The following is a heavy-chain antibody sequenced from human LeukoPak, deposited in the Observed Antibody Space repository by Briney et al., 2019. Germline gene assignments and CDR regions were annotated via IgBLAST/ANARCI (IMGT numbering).Heavy chain of an antibody. CDR1: GFTFSSYA. Sequence: GGSLRLSCAASGFTFSSYAMHLVRQAPGKGLEWVAVISYDGSNKYYADSVKGRFTISRDNSKNTLYLQMNSLRAEDTAVYYCARDRRRYGDPDDYWGQGTLVTVSS. V-gene: IGHV3-30*04. CDR2: ISYDGSNK. CDR3: ARDRRRYGDPDDY. J-gene: IGHJ4*02. D-gene: IGHD4-17*01.